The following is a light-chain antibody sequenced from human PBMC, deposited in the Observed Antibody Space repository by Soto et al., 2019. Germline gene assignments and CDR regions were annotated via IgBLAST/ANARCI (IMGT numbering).Light chain of an antibody. CDR2: GAS. J-gene: IGKJ3*01. V-gene: IGKV3-20*01. CDR1: QSVSSSF. Sequence: EIVLTQSPCTLSLSPGERATVSCRASQSVSSSFLAWYQQKPGQAPRLLIYGASSRATGIPDRFCGSGSGTDCTLTISRLEPEDFAVYYCQQYGSSPLFTFGPGTKVDIK. CDR3: QQYGSSPLFT.